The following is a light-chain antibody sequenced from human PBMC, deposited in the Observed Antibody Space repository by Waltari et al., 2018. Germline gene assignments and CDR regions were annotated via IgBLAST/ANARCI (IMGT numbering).Light chain of an antibody. CDR1: SSDVGAYDY. CDR3: SSMISGGPLV. Sequence: QSALTQPASVSGSPGQSITISCTGTSSDVGAYDYVPWYRQLTGKAPELMISDVSRRPSGISDRFSGSKSGDTASLTISGLQAEDEADYYCSSMISGGPLVFGSGTQVTVL. V-gene: IGLV2-14*03. CDR2: DVS. J-gene: IGLJ1*01.